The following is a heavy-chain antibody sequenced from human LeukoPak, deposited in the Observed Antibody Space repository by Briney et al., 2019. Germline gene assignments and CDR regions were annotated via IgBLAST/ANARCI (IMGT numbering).Heavy chain of an antibody. CDR1: GFTVSTNF. J-gene: IGHJ4*02. CDR2: MYSGGST. CDR3: AKAKTSPGFPFEH. Sequence: PGGSLRLSCAASGFTVSTNFMSWVRQAPGKGLECVSFMYSGGSTYYADSVKGRFTIPRDTSKNTLYLQMNSLRAEDTALYYCAKAKTSPGFPFEHWGLGTLVVVSA. D-gene: IGHD3-9*01. V-gene: IGHV3-53*01.